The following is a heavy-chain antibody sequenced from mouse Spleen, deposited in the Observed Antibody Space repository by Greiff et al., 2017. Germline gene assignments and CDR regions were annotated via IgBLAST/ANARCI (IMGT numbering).Heavy chain of an antibody. D-gene: IGHD2-5*01. Sequence: EVKLVESGGGLVKPGGSLKLSCAASGFTFSSYAMSWVRQTPEKRLEWVAAINSNGGSTYYPDTVKDRFTISRDNAKNTLYLQMSSLWSEDTALYYCARSPLYSNFFDYWGQGTTLTVSS. J-gene: IGHJ2*01. V-gene: IGHV5-6-2*01. CDR1: GFTFSSYA. CDR3: ARSPLYSNFFDY. CDR2: INSNGGST.